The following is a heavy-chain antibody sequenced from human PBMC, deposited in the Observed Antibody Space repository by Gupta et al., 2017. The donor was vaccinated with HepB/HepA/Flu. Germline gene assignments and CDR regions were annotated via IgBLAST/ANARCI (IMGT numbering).Heavy chain of an antibody. CDR1: GGSISSSSYY. J-gene: IGHJ4*02. V-gene: IGHV4-39*01. Sequence: QLQLQESGPGLVKPSETLSLTCTVSGGSISSSSYYWGWIRQPPGKGLEWIGSIYYSGSTYYNPSLKSRVTISVDTSKNQFSLKLRSVTAADTAVYYCARGQQLVLELDYGGQVTLVTVYS. D-gene: IGHD6-13*01. CDR3: ARGQQLVLELDY. CDR2: IYYSGST.